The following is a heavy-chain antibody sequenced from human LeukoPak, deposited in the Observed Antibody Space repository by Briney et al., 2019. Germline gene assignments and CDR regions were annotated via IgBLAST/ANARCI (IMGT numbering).Heavy chain of an antibody. V-gene: IGHV3-53*01. Sequence: GGSLRLSCAAPGFTVSSNYMSWVRQAPGKGLEWVSVIYSGGSTYYADSVKGRFTISRDNSKNTLYLQMNSLRAEDTAVYYCAKVTPPDIVVVPAAIAAFDYWGQGTLVTVSS. CDR1: GFTVSSNY. D-gene: IGHD2-2*01. CDR3: AKVTPPDIVVVPAAIAAFDY. CDR2: IYSGGST. J-gene: IGHJ4*02.